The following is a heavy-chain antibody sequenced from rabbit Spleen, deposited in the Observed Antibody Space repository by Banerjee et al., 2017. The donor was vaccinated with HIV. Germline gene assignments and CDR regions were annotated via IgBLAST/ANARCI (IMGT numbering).Heavy chain of an antibody. CDR2: IDTGSSGFT. J-gene: IGHJ4*01. Sequence: QSLEESGGDLVKPGASLTLTCTASGVSFSSNSYMCWVRQAPGKGLEWIACIDTGSSGFTYFATWAKGRFTCSKTSSTTVTLQMTSLTAADTATYFCARDLVAVIGWNFNLWGPGTLVTVS. CDR1: GVSFSSNSY. D-gene: IGHD1-1*01. CDR3: ARDLVAVIGWNFNL. V-gene: IGHV1S40*01.